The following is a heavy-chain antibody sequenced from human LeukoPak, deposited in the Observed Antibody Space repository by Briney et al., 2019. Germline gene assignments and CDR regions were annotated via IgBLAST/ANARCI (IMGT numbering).Heavy chain of an antibody. Sequence: GGSLRLSCAASGFIFSSYGMSWVRQAPGKGLEWVSAISGSGGSTYYADSVKGRFTISRDNSKNTLYLQMNSLRAEDTAVYYCAKVGRYDILTGYLPLGYDYWGQGTLVTVSS. CDR2: ISGSGGST. CDR1: GFIFSSYG. D-gene: IGHD3-9*01. V-gene: IGHV3-23*01. CDR3: AKVGRYDILTGYLPLGYDY. J-gene: IGHJ4*02.